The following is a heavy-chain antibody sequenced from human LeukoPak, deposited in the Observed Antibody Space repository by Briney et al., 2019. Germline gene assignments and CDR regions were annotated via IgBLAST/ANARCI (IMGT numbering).Heavy chain of an antibody. CDR3: ARHHYDSSGYYDY. Sequence: GESLKISCKGSGYSFSSYWIGWVRQMPGKGLEWMGIIYPSDSDTRYSPSFQGQVTISADKSISTAYLQWSSLKAADTAIYYCARHHYDSSGYYDYWGQGTLVTVSS. J-gene: IGHJ4*02. CDR1: GYSFSSYW. D-gene: IGHD3-22*01. V-gene: IGHV5-51*01. CDR2: IYPSDSDT.